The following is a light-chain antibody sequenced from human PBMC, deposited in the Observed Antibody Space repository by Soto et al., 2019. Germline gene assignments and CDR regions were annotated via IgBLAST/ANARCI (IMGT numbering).Light chain of an antibody. J-gene: IGKJ4*01. CDR1: QSVSTY. CDR2: EAS. V-gene: IGKV3-11*01. Sequence: EIVLTQSPVTLSLSPGERATLSCRASQSVSTYLAWYQQKPGRAPRLLLYEASSRATGIPARFSGSGSGTDFTLTISSLEPEDFAVYYCQQRSNWPSTFGGGTKVEIK. CDR3: QQRSNWPST.